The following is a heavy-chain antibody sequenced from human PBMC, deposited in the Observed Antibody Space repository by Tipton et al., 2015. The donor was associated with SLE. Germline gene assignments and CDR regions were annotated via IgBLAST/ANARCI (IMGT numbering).Heavy chain of an antibody. V-gene: IGHV5-51*03. D-gene: IGHD3-10*01. CDR2: IYAGDSHT. CDR3: ARRFTMVQGVVVDAFDI. J-gene: IGHJ3*02. Sequence: VQLVQSGAEVKKPGESLKISCKGSGYSFTSYWIGWVRQMPGKGLEWMGSIYAGDSHTTYNPSFQGQVTVSADRSISTAYLQWSSLKASDTAMYYCARRFTMVQGVVVDAFDIWGQGTMVTVSS. CDR1: GYSFTSYW.